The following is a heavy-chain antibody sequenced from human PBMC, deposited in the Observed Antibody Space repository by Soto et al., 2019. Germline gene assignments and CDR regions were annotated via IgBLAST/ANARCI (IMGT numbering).Heavy chain of an antibody. Sequence: SGKVCCNATGGNSSSYAISWVRQAPGQGLEWLGGIISIFGTANYAQKFQGRVTISADESTSTTYMELSSLRSEDTAVYYCAREPIVYDATDTSVQWRLVT. D-gene: IGHD2-15*01. J-gene: IGHJ3*02. V-gene: IGHV1-69*01. CDR3: AREPIVYDATDT. CDR2: IISIFGTA. CDR1: GGNSSSYA.